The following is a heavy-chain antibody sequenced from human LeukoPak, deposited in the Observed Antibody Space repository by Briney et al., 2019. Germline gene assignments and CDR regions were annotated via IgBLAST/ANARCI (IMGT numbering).Heavy chain of an antibody. CDR1: GYTFTSYY. D-gene: IGHD3-10*01. J-gene: IGHJ6*03. CDR2: INPSGGST. V-gene: IGHV1-46*01. Sequence: ASVKVSCKASGYTFTSYYMHWVRQAPGQGLEWMGIINPSGGSTSYAQKFQGRVTMTRDTSTSTVYMELSSLRSDDTAVYYCAREAYGSGSYSGYYYMDVWGKGTTVTISS. CDR3: AREAYGSGSYSGYYYMDV.